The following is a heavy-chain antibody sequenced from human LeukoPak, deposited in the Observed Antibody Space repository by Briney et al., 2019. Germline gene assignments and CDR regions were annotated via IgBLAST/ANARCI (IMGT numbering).Heavy chain of an antibody. V-gene: IGHV4-39*07. D-gene: IGHD1-26*01. Sequence: SETLSLTCTVSGGSISSGTYYWGWIRQPPGKGLQWIGSVYYSGSTYYNPSLQSRVTISVDTSKNQFSLKLSSVTAADTAVYYCARDHRESYHSYWYFDLWGRGTLVTVSS. CDR1: GGSISSGTYY. J-gene: IGHJ2*01. CDR3: ARDHRESYHSYWYFDL. CDR2: VYYSGST.